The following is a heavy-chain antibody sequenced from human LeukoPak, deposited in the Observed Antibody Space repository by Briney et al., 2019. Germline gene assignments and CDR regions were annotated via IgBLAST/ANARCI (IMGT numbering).Heavy chain of an antibody. V-gene: IGHV4-59*08. CDR3: ARIDRAVAGTIDY. CDR1: GGSISSYF. Sequence: SEPLSLTCTVSGGSISSYFWSWIRQPPGKGLEWIGYIYYSGSTNFNPSLKSRVTMSVDTSKNQFSLKLSSVTAADTAVYYCARIDRAVAGTIDYWGQGTLVTVSS. D-gene: IGHD6-19*01. J-gene: IGHJ4*02. CDR2: IYYSGST.